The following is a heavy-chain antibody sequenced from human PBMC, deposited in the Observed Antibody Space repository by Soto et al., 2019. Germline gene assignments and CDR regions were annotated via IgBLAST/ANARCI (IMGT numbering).Heavy chain of an antibody. Sequence: PGGSLRLSCAASGFTFSSYGMHWVRQAPGKGLEWVAVISYDGSNKYYADSVKGRFTISRDNSKNTLYLQMNSLRAEDTAVYYCAKALGYCSGGSCSPGAFDIWGQGTMVTVSS. CDR1: GFTFSSYG. CDR2: ISYDGSNK. D-gene: IGHD2-15*01. V-gene: IGHV3-30*18. CDR3: AKALGYCSGGSCSPGAFDI. J-gene: IGHJ3*02.